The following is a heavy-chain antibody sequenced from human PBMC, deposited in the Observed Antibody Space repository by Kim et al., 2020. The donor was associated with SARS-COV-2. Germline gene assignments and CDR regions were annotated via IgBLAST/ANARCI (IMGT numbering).Heavy chain of an antibody. CDR2: ISWDGGST. Sequence: GGSLRLSCAASGFTFDDYTMHWVRQAPGKGLEWVSLISWDGGSTYYADSVKGRFTISRDNSKNSLYLQMNSLRTEDTALYYCAKDIGHYDSGGFDYWGQGTLVTVSS. V-gene: IGHV3-43*01. D-gene: IGHD3-22*01. CDR1: GFTFDDYT. CDR3: AKDIGHYDSGGFDY. J-gene: IGHJ4*02.